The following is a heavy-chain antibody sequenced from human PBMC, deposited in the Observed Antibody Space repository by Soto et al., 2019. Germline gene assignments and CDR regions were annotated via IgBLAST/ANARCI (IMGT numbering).Heavy chain of an antibody. CDR3: ARARWRDIVVVPAARYYYYYGMDV. Sequence: GGSLRLSCAASGFTFSSYSMNWVRQAPGKGLEWVSSISSSSSYIYYADSVKGRFTISRDNAKNSLYLQMNSPRAEDTAVYYCARARWRDIVVVPAARYYYYYGMDVWGQGTTVTVSS. CDR2: ISSSSSYI. CDR1: GFTFSSYS. V-gene: IGHV3-21*04. D-gene: IGHD2-2*01. J-gene: IGHJ6*02.